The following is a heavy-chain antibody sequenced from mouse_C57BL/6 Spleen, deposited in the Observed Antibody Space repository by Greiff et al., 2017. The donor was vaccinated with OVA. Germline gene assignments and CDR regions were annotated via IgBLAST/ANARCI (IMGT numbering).Heavy chain of an antibody. D-gene: IGHD1-2*01. CDR2: INPSNGGT. CDR3: ARERTITTAMDY. Sequence: QVQLQQPGPELVKPGASVKLSCKASGYTFTSYWMHWVKQRPGQGLEWIGNINPSNGGTNYNEKFKSKATLTVDKSSSTAYMQLSSLTSEDSAVYYCARERTITTAMDYWGQGTSVTVSS. CDR1: GYTFTSYW. J-gene: IGHJ4*01. V-gene: IGHV1-53*01.